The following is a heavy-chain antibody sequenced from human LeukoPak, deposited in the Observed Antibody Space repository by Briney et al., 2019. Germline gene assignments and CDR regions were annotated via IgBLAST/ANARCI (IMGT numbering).Heavy chain of an antibody. V-gene: IGHV3-7*01. D-gene: IGHD3-22*01. CDR2: IKQIGGEK. CDR3: ARDMHHYDSSGYYYYFDY. CDR1: GFTFGNHW. Sequence: GGSLRLSCAASGFTFGNHWMSWVRQAPGKGLEWVANIKQIGGEKYYVDSVKGRFTISRDNAKNSLYLQMNSLRAEDTAVYYCARDMHHYDSSGYYYYFDYWGQGALVTVSS. J-gene: IGHJ4*02.